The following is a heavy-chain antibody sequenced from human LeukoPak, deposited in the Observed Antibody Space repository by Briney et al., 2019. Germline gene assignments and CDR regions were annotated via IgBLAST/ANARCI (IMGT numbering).Heavy chain of an antibody. V-gene: IGHV3-23*01. CDR3: ANAQRSSGVYGYNPFDY. Sequence: GGSLRLSCAASGFTFRSYAMSWVRQAPGKGLEWVSAISGSGGSTYYADSVKGRFTISRDNSKNTLSLQMNSLRAEDTAVYYCANAQRSSGVYGYNPFDYWGQGTLVTVSS. CDR1: GFTFRSYA. D-gene: IGHD5-18*01. J-gene: IGHJ4*02. CDR2: ISGSGGST.